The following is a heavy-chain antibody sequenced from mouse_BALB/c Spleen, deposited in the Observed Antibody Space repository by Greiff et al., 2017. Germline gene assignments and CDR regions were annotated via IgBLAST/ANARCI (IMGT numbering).Heavy chain of an antibody. D-gene: IGHD2-12*01. Sequence: EVHLVESGGGLVQPGGSLRLSCAASGFTFTDYYMSWVRQPPGKALEWLGFIRNKANGYTTEYSVSVKGRFTISRDNSQSYLYLQMNTLSAEDSATYYCARDISNSSYYFDYWGQGTTLTVSS. J-gene: IGHJ2*01. CDR1: GFTFTDYY. V-gene: IGHV7-3*02. CDR3: ARDISNSSYYFDY. CDR2: IRNKANGYTT.